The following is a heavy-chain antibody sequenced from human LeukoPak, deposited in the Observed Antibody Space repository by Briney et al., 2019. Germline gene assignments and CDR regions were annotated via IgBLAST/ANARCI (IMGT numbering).Heavy chain of an antibody. V-gene: IGHV3-30*02. CDR1: GFTFSNYG. J-gene: IGHJ4*02. D-gene: IGHD6-13*01. CDR2: IRNDGSSK. Sequence: PGGSLRLSCATSGFTFSNYGMHWVRQAPGKGLEWVTFIRNDGSSKDYANTVMGRFTVSRDNLKNTLYLQMNSLRAEDTAVYYCAGGTAADGNSFDSWGQGTLVTVSS. CDR3: AGGTAADGNSFDS.